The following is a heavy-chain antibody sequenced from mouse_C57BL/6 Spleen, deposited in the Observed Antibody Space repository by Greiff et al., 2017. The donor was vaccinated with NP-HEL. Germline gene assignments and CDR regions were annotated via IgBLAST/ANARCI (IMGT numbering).Heavy chain of an antibody. CDR1: GFSFNTYA. D-gene: IGHD1-1*02. J-gene: IGHJ4*01. CDR2: IRSKSNNYAT. CDR3: VRQGWEGEMDY. Sequence: EVMLVESGGGLVQPKGSLKLSCAASGFSFNTYAMNWVRQAPGKGLEWVARIRSKSNNYATYYADSVKDRFTISRDDSESMLYLQMNNLKTEDTAMYYCVRQGWEGEMDYWGQGTSVTVSS. V-gene: IGHV10-1*01.